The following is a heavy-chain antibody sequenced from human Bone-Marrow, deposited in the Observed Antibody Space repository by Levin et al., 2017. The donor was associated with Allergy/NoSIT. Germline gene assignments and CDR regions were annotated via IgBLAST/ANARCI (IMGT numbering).Heavy chain of an antibody. V-gene: IGHV1-69*13. CDR1: GSTFSRYA. Sequence: ASVKVSCTASGSTFSRYAISWVRQAPGQGLEWMGGIIPIFGTPKYAQRFQGRVTMTADESTSTAYMELSRLRSEDTAVYYCAISFWGVNYYYYMDVWDKGTTVAVSS. D-gene: IGHD3-16*01. CDR3: AISFWGVNYYYYMDV. J-gene: IGHJ6*03. CDR2: IIPIFGTP.